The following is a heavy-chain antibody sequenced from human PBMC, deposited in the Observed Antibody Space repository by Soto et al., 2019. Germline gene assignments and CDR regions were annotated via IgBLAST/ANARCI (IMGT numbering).Heavy chain of an antibody. CDR1: GYTFTSYA. Sequence: ASVKVSCKASGYTFTSYAMHWVRQAPGQRLEWMGWINAGNGNTKYSQKFQGRVTITTDTSASTAYKELTRLRSEDTAVYYCAGDPDSHYDDSHASSYPWGQGTLVTVSS. J-gene: IGHJ5*02. CDR3: AGDPDSHYDDSHASSYP. D-gene: IGHD4-4*01. CDR2: INAGNGNT. V-gene: IGHV1-3*01.